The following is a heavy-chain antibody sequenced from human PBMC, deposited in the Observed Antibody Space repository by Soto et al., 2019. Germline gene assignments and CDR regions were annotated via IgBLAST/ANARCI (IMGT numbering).Heavy chain of an antibody. CDR1: GFSLSTSGMR. Sequence: PTLVNPTQTLTLTCTFSGFSLSTSGMRVSWIRQPPGKALEWLARIDWDDDKLYSTSLKTRLTISKDTSKNQVVLTMTNMDPVDTATYYCARSIVAAGNRWFDPWGQGTLVTVSS. D-gene: IGHD6-13*01. V-gene: IGHV2-70*04. CDR3: ARSIVAAGNRWFDP. CDR2: IDWDDDK. J-gene: IGHJ5*02.